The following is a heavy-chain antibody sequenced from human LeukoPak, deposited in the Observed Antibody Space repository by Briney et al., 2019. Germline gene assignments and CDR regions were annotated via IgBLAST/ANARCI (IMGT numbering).Heavy chain of an antibody. CDR1: GGSISDSIVSHY. J-gene: IGHJ5*02. CDR3: ARTARSRDWFDP. D-gene: IGHD2-21*02. Sequence: SETLSLTCIVSGGSISDSIVSHYWSWIRQPPGKGLERIGYIYFNGRTNYSPSLKSRVTFSVDTSKNQFSMKLISVTAADTAVYYCARTARSRDWFDPWGQGSLVTVSS. CDR2: IYFNGRT. V-gene: IGHV4-61*01.